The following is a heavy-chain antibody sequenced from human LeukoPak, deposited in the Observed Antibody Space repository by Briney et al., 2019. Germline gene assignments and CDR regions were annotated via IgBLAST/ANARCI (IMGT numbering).Heavy chain of an antibody. Sequence: GGSLRLSCAASGFTFSSYGMHWVRQAPGKGLEWVAVISYDGSNKYYADSVKGRFTISRDNSKNTLYLQMNSLRAEDTAVYYRAKGNGRGSGSYTDYWGQGTLVTVSS. D-gene: IGHD3-10*01. V-gene: IGHV3-30*18. CDR2: ISYDGSNK. CDR1: GFTFSSYG. CDR3: AKGNGRGSGSYTDY. J-gene: IGHJ4*02.